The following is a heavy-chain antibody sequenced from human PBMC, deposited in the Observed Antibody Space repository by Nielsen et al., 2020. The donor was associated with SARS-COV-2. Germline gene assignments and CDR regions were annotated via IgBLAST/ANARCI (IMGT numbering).Heavy chain of an antibody. CDR3: ARDGGYSGYARFDY. CDR2: ISSSSSYT. D-gene: IGHD5-12*01. Sequence: GGSLRLSCAASGFTFSDYYMSWIRQAPGKGLEWVSYISSSSSYTNYADSVKGRFTISRDNAKNSLYLQMNSLRAEDTAVYYCARDGGYSGYARFDYWGQGTLVTVSS. CDR1: GFTFSDYY. J-gene: IGHJ4*02. V-gene: IGHV3-11*05.